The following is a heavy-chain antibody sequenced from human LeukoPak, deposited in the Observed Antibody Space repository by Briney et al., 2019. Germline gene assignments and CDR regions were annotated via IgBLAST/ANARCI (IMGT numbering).Heavy chain of an antibody. Sequence: GRSLRLSCAASGFTFSSYEMNWVRQAPGKGLEWVSYISSSGSTIYYADSVKGRFTISRDNAKNSLYLQMNSLRAEDTAVYYCASPDYGDYAFDYWGQGTLVTVSS. CDR3: ASPDYGDYAFDY. J-gene: IGHJ4*02. CDR2: ISSSGSTI. CDR1: GFTFSSYE. V-gene: IGHV3-48*03. D-gene: IGHD4-17*01.